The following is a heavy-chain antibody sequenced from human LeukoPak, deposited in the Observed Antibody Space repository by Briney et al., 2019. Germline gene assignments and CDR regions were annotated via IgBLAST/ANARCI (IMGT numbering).Heavy chain of an antibody. CDR3: ARGTMVRGVIIGDDAFDI. V-gene: IGHV4-34*01. CDR1: GGSFSGYY. CDR2: INHSGST. J-gene: IGHJ3*02. D-gene: IGHD3-10*01. Sequence: PSETLSLTCAVYGGSFSGYYWSWIRQPPGKGLEWIGEINHSGSTNYNPSLKSRVTISVDRSKNQFSLKLSSVTAADTAVYYCARGTMVRGVIIGDDAFDIWGQGTMVTVSS.